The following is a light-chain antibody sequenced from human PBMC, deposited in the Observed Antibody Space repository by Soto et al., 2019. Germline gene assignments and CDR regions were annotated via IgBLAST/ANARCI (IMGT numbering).Light chain of an antibody. J-gene: IGKJ1*01. Sequence: EIVLTQSPGTLSVSPGEGATLSCRASQRISISYLAWYQQKPGQAPRLLIYGSSTRATGIPDRFSGSGSDTDFTLTISRLEPEDFAVYYCQQYGGSPWTFGQGTKVEIK. V-gene: IGKV3-20*01. CDR2: GSS. CDR1: QRISISY. CDR3: QQYGGSPWT.